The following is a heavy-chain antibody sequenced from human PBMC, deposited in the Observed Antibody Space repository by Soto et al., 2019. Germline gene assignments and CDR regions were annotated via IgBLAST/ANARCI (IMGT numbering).Heavy chain of an antibody. J-gene: IGHJ4*02. D-gene: IGHD3-22*01. Sequence: PSETLSLTCAVSGGSISSGDYSWNWIRHPPGKGLEWIGYLYPGGSTYYNPSLQSRVTMSVDRSRNQFSLKLNSVTAADTAVYYCARVRREYDNSGPVDYWGQGTLVTVSS. CDR1: GGSISSGDYS. V-gene: IGHV4-30-2*01. CDR2: LYPGGST. CDR3: ARVRREYDNSGPVDY.